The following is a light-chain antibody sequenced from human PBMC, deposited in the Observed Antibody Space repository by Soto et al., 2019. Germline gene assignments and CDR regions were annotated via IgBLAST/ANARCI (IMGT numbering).Light chain of an antibody. CDR1: QGISSY. J-gene: IGKJ1*01. CDR3: QHYNSYSEA. Sequence: AIRMTQSPSSFSASTGDRVTMTCRASQGISSYLAWYQQKPGKAPKLLIYAASTLQSGVPSRFSGSGSGTDFTLTISCLQSEDFATYYCQHYNSYSEAFGQGTKVDIK. CDR2: AAS. V-gene: IGKV1-8*01.